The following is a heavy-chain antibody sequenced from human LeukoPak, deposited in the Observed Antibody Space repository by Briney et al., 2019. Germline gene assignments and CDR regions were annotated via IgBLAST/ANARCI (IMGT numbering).Heavy chain of an antibody. Sequence: ASVKVSCKASGYTFTGYYMHWVRQAPGQGLEWMGWINPNSGGTNYAQKFQGRVTMTRDTSISTAYMELSRLRSDDTAVYYCARFWDYYDSSGYLHGAFDIWGQGTMVTVSS. D-gene: IGHD3-22*01. CDR2: INPNSGGT. CDR3: ARFWDYYDSSGYLHGAFDI. V-gene: IGHV1-2*02. J-gene: IGHJ3*02. CDR1: GYTFTGYY.